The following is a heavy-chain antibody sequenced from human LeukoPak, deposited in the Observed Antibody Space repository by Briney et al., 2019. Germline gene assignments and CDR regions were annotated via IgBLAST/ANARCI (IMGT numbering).Heavy chain of an antibody. CDR3: ASRLGRNYYALDV. Sequence: SQTLSLTCAVSGGSISSGGYSWSWIRQPPGKGLEWIGYIYHSGSTYYNPSLKSRVTISVDRSKNQFSLKLSSVTAADTAVYYCASRLGRNYYALDVWGQGTTVTVSS. D-gene: IGHD7-27*01. CDR2: IYHSGST. V-gene: IGHV4-30-2*01. CDR1: GGSISSGGYS. J-gene: IGHJ6*02.